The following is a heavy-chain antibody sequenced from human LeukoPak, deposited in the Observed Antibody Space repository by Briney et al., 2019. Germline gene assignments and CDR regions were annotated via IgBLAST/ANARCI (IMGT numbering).Heavy chain of an antibody. V-gene: IGHV1-69*05. CDR2: IIPIFGTA. CDR3: ARHLVDYDSSGHYDY. Sequence: GSSVKVSCKASGGTFSSYAISWVRQAPGQGLEWMGRIIPIFGTANYAQKFQGRVTITTDESTSTAYMELSSLRSEDTAVYYCARHLVDYDSSGHYDYWGQGTLVTVSS. CDR1: GGTFSSYA. D-gene: IGHD3-22*01. J-gene: IGHJ4*02.